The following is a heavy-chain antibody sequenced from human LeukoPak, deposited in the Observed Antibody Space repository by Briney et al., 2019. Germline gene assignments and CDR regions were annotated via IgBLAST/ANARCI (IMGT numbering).Heavy chain of an antibody. CDR3: ARGGDFDWLPYFDY. Sequence: SETLSLTCTVSGGSISSYYWSWIRQPPGKGLEWIGYIYYSGSTNYNPSLKSRVTISVDTSKNQFSLKLSSVTAADTAVYYCARGGDFDWLPYFDYWGQGTLVTVSS. V-gene: IGHV4-59*01. CDR1: GGSISSYY. J-gene: IGHJ4*02. CDR2: IYYSGST. D-gene: IGHD3-9*01.